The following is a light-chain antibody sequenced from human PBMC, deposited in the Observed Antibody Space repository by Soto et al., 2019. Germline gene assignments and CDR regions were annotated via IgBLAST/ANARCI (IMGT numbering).Light chain of an antibody. Sequence: EIVLAQSRETLCFSRGECSTRSWPDSQSVRSSYLAWYQQTPGQTPRLLIYAASSRATGIPDRFSGSGSGTDFSLTISSLEAEDFAVYYCQQYGSSPRTFGQGTKVDIK. CDR3: QQYGSSPRT. V-gene: IGKV3-20*01. CDR1: QSVRSSY. J-gene: IGKJ1*01. CDR2: AAS.